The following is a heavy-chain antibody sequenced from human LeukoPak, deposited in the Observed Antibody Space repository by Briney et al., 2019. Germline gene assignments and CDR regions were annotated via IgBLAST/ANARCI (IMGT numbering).Heavy chain of an antibody. Sequence: SGGSLRLSCAASGSTVSGNYMGWVRQAPGKGLEWVSLIYSGGDTYYADSVKGRFTISRDNSQNTLYLQMNNLRPDDTAVYYCATRYCSGTSCFRGAFDVWGRGTMVTASS. CDR3: ATRYCSGTSCFRGAFDV. D-gene: IGHD2-2*01. CDR1: GSTVSGNY. J-gene: IGHJ3*01. V-gene: IGHV3-66*02. CDR2: IYSGGDT.